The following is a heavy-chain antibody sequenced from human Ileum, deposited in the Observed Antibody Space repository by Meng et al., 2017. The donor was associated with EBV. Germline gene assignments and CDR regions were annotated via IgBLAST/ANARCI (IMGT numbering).Heavy chain of an antibody. D-gene: IGHD4-17*01. CDR1: GGSITSCDYC. CDR2: LFPSGNS. CDR3: ARRRGDHDYLDD. Sequence: HRQLQDAGPVWVKPSETLSLTCTASGGSITSCDYCWDWIRQAPGKALEWFTSLFPSGNSYNNPSLKSRVTTSVVTSKNQFSLWLNSMTAADTAVYYCARRRGDHDYLDDWGQGTLVTVSS. V-gene: IGHV4-39*01. J-gene: IGHJ4*02.